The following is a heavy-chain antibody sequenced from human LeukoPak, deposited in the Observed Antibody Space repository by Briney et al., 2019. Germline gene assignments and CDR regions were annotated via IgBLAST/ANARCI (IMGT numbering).Heavy chain of an antibody. V-gene: IGHV3-48*01. CDR3: ARDIFSTEIRYDWSPSDL. J-gene: IGHJ3*01. Sequence: PGGSLRLSCGASGFNFSTYSMNWVRQAPGRGLEWLSYISSTSDPIYYADSVKGRFTVFRDNAKNSLYLQMDSLRAEDTALYYCARDIFSTEIRYDWSPSDLWGQGTMVAVSS. CDR1: GFNFSTYS. D-gene: IGHD3-9*01. CDR2: ISSTSDPI.